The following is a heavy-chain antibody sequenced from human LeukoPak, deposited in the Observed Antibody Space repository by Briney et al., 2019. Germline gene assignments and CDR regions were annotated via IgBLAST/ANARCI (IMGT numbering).Heavy chain of an antibody. J-gene: IGHJ2*01. CDR1: GGSISSGDYY. CDR2: IYYSVST. Sequence: SQTLSLTCTVSGGSISSGDYYWSWIRQPPGKGLEWVGYIYYSVSTNYNPSLKSRVTISLDTSKNQFSLKLSSVTAADTAVYYCASSGYYWYFDLWGRGTLVTVSS. V-gene: IGHV4-30-4*01. CDR3: ASSGYYWYFDL. D-gene: IGHD3-22*01.